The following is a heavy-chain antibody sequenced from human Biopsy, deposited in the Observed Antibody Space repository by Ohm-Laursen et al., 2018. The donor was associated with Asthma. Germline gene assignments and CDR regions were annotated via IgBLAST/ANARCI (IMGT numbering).Heavy chain of an antibody. CDR2: IKHDGSEK. J-gene: IGHJ1*01. CDR3: ARTFHFWSPYHAEHYQL. Sequence: LSCTASGFTFGDYCMSLVRQVPGQGLEWVANIKHDGSEKNHVDSLKGRFTISRDNAKNLLFLQMNSLRAEDTAVYYCARTFHFWSPYHAEHYQLWGQGTLVTVSS. V-gene: IGHV3-7*01. CDR1: GFTFGDYC. D-gene: IGHD3-3*01.